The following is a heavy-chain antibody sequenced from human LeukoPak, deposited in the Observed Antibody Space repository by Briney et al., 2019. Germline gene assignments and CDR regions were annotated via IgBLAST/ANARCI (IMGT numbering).Heavy chain of an antibody. CDR3: ARGVGGSYHFDY. D-gene: IGHD1-26*01. CDR2: INPNSGGT. Sequence: GASAKVSCKASGYTFTGYYMHWVRQAPGQGLEWMGRINPNSGGTDYAQKFQGRVTMTRDTSISTAYMELSRLRSDDTAVYYCARGVGGSYHFDYWGQGTLVTVSS. CDR1: GYTFTGYY. V-gene: IGHV1-2*06. J-gene: IGHJ4*02.